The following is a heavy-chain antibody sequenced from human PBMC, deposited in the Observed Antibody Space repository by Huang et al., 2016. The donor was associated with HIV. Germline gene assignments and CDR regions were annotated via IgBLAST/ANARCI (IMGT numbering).Heavy chain of an antibody. CDR1: TVTFTAYW. CDR2: IRQDGSEE. CDR3: VTKASAMDV. Sequence: LVESGGGLVQPGGSLRLSCGGSTVTFTAYWLTWVRQPAGHGMEWVASIRQDGSEEFYLDSVKGRFNISRDNGKKLLFLDMTGLQVDDTATYFCVTKASAMDVWGQGTTVIVSS. D-gene: IGHD2-8*01. J-gene: IGHJ6*02. V-gene: IGHV3-7*01.